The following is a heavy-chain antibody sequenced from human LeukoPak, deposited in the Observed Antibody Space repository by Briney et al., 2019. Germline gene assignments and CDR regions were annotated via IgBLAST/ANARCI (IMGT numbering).Heavy chain of an antibody. D-gene: IGHD3-10*01. CDR1: GFSFSSYG. J-gene: IGHJ4*02. V-gene: IGHV3-30*18. CDR3: GKRGSGSPESLDS. CDR2: ISYDGNKR. Sequence: GGSLRLSCGASGFSFSSYGMHWVRQAPGKGLEWVAVISYDGNKRYYADSVKGRFTISRDNSKNTVHLQMNSLTVEDTAVYYCGKRGSGSPESLDSWGQGTLVTVP.